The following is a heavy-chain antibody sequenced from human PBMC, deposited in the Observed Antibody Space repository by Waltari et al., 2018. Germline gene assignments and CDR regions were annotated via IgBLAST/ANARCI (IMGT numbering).Heavy chain of an antibody. CDR3: AKGRRDDSATSSYFDY. J-gene: IGHJ4*02. CDR1: VFTFSGFA. Sequence: EVQLVESGGDLLQPAGSLTLSCAASVFTFSGFAMGWVREAPGRGVGCVSIRDGSGGTTFYAPSVKGRFTVSRDNCRDTLYLRMNSLRAEDTAIYYCAKGRRDDSATSSYFDYWGQGTLVTVSS. V-gene: IGHV3-23*04. D-gene: IGHD2-21*02. CDR2: RDGSGGTT.